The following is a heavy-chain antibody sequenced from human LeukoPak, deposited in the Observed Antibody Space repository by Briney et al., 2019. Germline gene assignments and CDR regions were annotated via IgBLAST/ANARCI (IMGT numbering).Heavy chain of an antibody. J-gene: IGHJ3*02. CDR1: GGFIRSAGYY. Sequence: PSETLSLTCTVSGGFIRSAGYYWSWIRQHPGKGLEWIGYMYYSGSTYYNPSLKSRLTISVDTSKNQFSLKLSSVTAADTAVYYCARDPGDNGDYVKSHAFDIWGQGTMVTVSS. V-gene: IGHV4-31*03. D-gene: IGHD4-17*01. CDR2: MYYSGST. CDR3: ARDPGDNGDYVKSHAFDI.